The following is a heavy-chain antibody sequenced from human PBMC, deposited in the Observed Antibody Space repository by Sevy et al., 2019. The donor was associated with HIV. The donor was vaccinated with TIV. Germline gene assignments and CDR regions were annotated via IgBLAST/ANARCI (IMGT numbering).Heavy chain of an antibody. CDR2: ISGTGAIT. Sequence: GGSLRLSCATSGFTSTPYAVAWVRQAPGKGLEWVAAISGTGAITYYADSRKARLIISRDRTNNTVYLQMKRLRAEDTALYYFAKDRYYFDSSGYYYHPYAFEFWGRGTMVTVSS. CDR3: AKDRYYFDSSGYYYHPYAFEF. J-gene: IGHJ3*01. V-gene: IGHV3-23*01. CDR1: GFTSTPYA. D-gene: IGHD3-22*01.